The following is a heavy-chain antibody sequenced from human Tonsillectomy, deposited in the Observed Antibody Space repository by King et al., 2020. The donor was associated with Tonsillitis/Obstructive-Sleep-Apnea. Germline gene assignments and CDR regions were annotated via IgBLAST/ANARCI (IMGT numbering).Heavy chain of an antibody. D-gene: IGHD1-14*01. V-gene: IGHV3-33*01. CDR2: IWYDGSNK. Sequence: QLVQSGGGVVQPGRSLRLSCAASGFTFSSFGMHWVRQAPGKGLEWVAIIWYDGSNKYYADSVKGRFTISRDNSKNTLYLQMNSLRAEDTAVYYCARGNQFDYWGQGTLVTVSS. CDR1: GFTFSSFG. CDR3: ARGNQFDY. J-gene: IGHJ4*02.